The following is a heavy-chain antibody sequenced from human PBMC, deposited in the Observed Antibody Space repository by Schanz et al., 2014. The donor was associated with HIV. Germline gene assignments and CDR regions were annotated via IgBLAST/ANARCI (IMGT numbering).Heavy chain of an antibody. J-gene: IGHJ4*02. D-gene: IGHD5-12*01. CDR2: INTSTGNV. V-gene: IGHV1-18*01. CDR1: DYLFSRYG. Sequence: QVQLVQSGAEVKRPGASVKVSCKASDYLFSRYGISWVRQAPGQGLEWMGWINTSTGNVDYSQNFQARVTLTTDTSTRTVYMELRSLRSDDTAVYYCTREMERGGYDRFDYWGQGTLVTVSS. CDR3: TREMERGGYDRFDY.